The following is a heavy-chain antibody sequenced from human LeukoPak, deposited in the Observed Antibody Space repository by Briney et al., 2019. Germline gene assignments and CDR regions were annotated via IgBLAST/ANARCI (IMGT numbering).Heavy chain of an antibody. J-gene: IGHJ1*01. Sequence: GGSLRLSCAASGFTLSNAWMSWVPQAPGKGQEWVGRIASKTDGGTTDYAAPVKGRFTISVEASKNTLSLQMNSLKTEDTAVYYCATEGGSHWGQGTLVTVSS. CDR2: IASKTDGGTT. D-gene: IGHD2-15*01. CDR3: ATEGGSH. CDR1: GFTLSNAW. V-gene: IGHV3-15*04.